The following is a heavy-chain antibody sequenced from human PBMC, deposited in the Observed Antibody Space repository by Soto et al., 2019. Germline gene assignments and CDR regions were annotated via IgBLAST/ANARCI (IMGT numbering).Heavy chain of an antibody. J-gene: IGHJ5*02. CDR3: ARDFGRVVPAASNWFDP. D-gene: IGHD2-2*01. V-gene: IGHV1-46*01. Sequence: ASVKVSCKASGDTFTSYYMHWVRQAPGQGFEWMGIINPSGGSTSYAQKFQGRVTMTRDTSTSTVYMELSSLRSEDTAVYYCARDFGRVVPAASNWFDPWGQGTLVTVSS. CDR2: INPSGGST. CDR1: GDTFTSYY.